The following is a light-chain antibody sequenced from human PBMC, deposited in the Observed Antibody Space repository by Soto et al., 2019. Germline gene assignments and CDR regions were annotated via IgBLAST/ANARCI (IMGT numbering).Light chain of an antibody. CDR1: QSVSTN. CDR2: DVS. J-gene: IGKJ4*01. V-gene: IGKV3-11*01. CDR3: QQRSGSCSP. Sequence: EIVLTQSPATLSLSPGERATLSCRASQSVSTNLAWYHQRPGRAPRLLIYDVSKRATGIPARISGSGSGTDFTLTISRLEPEDFAVYYCQQRSGSCSPFGGGTKVEIK.